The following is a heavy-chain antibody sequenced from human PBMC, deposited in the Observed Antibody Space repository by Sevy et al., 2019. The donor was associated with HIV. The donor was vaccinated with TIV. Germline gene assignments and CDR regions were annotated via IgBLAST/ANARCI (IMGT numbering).Heavy chain of an antibody. J-gene: IGHJ6*02. CDR1: GFTFSSYD. D-gene: IGHD1-26*01. CDR3: ARGELGDYYYYYGMDV. Sequence: GGSLRLSCVASGFTFSSYDMHWVRQATGKGLEWVSAIGTAGDTFYPGSVKGRFTVSRENAKNSLYLQMNSLRAGDTAVYYCARGELGDYYYYYGMDVWGQGTTVTVSS. CDR2: IGTAGDT. V-gene: IGHV3-13*01.